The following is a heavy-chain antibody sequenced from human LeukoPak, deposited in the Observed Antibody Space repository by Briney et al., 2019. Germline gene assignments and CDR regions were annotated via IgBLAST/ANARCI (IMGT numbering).Heavy chain of an antibody. J-gene: IGHJ2*01. V-gene: IGHV3-23*01. D-gene: IGHD2-2*01. Sequence: GGSLRLSCAASGFTFSNSAMSWVRQAPGKGLEWVSAISGSGGSTYYADSVKGRFTISRDNSKNTLYLQMNSLRAEDTAVYYCARGIVPAAMRYWYFDLWGRGTLVTVSS. CDR2: ISGSGGST. CDR3: ARGIVPAAMRYWYFDL. CDR1: GFTFSNSA.